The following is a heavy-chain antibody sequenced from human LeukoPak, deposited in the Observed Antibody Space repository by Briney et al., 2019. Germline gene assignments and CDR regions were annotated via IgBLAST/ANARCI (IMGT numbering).Heavy chain of an antibody. D-gene: IGHD3-22*01. V-gene: IGHV3-21*01. CDR3: ARASDYYDSSGYYYDPGLYYFDY. CDR1: GFTFSSYS. Sequence: GGSLRLSCAASGFTFSSYSMNWVRQAPGKGLEWVSSISSSSSYIYYADSVKGRFTISRDNAKNSLYLQMNSLRAEDTAVYYCARASDYYDSSGYYYDPGLYYFDYWGQGTLVTVSS. J-gene: IGHJ4*02. CDR2: ISSSSSYI.